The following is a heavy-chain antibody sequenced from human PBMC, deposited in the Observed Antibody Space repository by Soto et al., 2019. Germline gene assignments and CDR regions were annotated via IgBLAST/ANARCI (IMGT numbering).Heavy chain of an antibody. V-gene: IGHV2-5*02. CDR1: GFSLSTSGVG. CDR3: AHSTRTIDALDI. J-gene: IGHJ3*02. CDR2: IYWDDDK. D-gene: IGHD2-15*01. Sequence: QITLKESGPTLVKPTQTLTLTCTFSGFSLSTSGVGVGWIRQPPGKALEWLALIYWDDDKRYSPSLKSRLTISKDTSKRQVVLTMTSMDPVDTATDYWAHSTRTIDALDIWGQGTIFTVSS.